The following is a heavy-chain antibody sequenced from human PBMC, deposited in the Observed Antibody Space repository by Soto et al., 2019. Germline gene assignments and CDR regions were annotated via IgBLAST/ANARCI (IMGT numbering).Heavy chain of an antibody. Sequence: GSLRLSCAASGLTFNNYWMSWVRQAPGKGLEWVANIKQDGIEKYYVDSVKGRFTISRDNAKNSLYLQMNSLRAEDTAVYYCARINGGYARGYYYYMDVWGKGTTVTVSS. J-gene: IGHJ6*03. D-gene: IGHD5-12*01. V-gene: IGHV3-7*01. CDR3: ARINGGYARGYYYYMDV. CDR2: IKQDGIEK. CDR1: GLTFNNYW.